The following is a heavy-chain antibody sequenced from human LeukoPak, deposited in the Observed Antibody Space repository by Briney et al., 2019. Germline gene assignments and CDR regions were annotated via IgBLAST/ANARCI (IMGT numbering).Heavy chain of an antibody. Sequence: PSETLSLTCTVSGGSISSYYWSWIRQPPGKGLEWIGYIYYSGSTNYNPSLKSRVTISVDTSKNQFSLKLSSVTAADTAVYYCAREGVLPKKDAFDIWGQGTMVTVSS. V-gene: IGHV4-59*01. CDR3: AREGVLPKKDAFDI. CDR2: IYYSGST. D-gene: IGHD3-10*01. CDR1: GGSISSYY. J-gene: IGHJ3*02.